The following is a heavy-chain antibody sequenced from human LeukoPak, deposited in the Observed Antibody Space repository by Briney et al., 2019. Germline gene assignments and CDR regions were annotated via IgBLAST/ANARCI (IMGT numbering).Heavy chain of an antibody. V-gene: IGHV3-74*01. Sequence: GGSLRLSCAASGFIFSNYWMHWVRQAPGKGLEWVSGINEEGSDTKYADSVRGQFTISRDNAKNTLSLQMNSLRADDTAVYYCAREGPHYWGQGTLVTVSS. CDR1: GFIFSNYW. CDR2: INEEGSDT. CDR3: AREGPHY. J-gene: IGHJ4*02.